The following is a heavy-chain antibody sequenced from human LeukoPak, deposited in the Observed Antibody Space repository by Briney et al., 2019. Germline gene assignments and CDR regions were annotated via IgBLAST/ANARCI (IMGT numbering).Heavy chain of an antibody. J-gene: IGHJ4*02. D-gene: IGHD6-19*01. Sequence: SETLSLTCAVSGGSITSNNWWNWVRQPPGKGLEWIGEIHHSGSTNYNPSLKSRLTMSVDKSKNQFSLRLSSMTAADTAVYYCVRGTLYSGWSYYLDYWGQGTLVTVSS. V-gene: IGHV4-4*02. CDR3: VRGTLYSGWSYYLDY. CDR2: IHHSGST. CDR1: GGSITSNNW.